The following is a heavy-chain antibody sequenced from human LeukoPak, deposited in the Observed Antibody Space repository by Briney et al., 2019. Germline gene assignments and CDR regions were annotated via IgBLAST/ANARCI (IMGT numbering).Heavy chain of an antibody. CDR2: INTNTGNP. CDR3: TRGPVVGDFDY. J-gene: IGHJ4*02. V-gene: IGHV7-4-1*02. CDR1: GYTFTGYY. D-gene: IGHD3-22*01. Sequence: ASVKVSCKASGYTFTGYYMHWVRQAPGQGLEWMGWINTNTGNPTYAQGFTGRFVFSLDTSVSTAYLQISSLKAEDTAVYYCTRGPVVGDFDYWGQGTLVTVSS.